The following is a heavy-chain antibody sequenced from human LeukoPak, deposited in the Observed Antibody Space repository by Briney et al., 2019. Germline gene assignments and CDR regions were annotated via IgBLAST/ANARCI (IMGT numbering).Heavy chain of an antibody. D-gene: IGHD3-3*01. J-gene: IGHJ4*02. CDR1: GFTFSSYA. Sequence: GGSLRLSCAASGFTFSSYAMSWVRQAPGKGLEWVSAISGSGGSTYYVDSVKGRFTISRDDAKNSLYLQMNSLRADDTAVYYCARDWSGDDYWGQGTLVTVSS. CDR2: ISGSGGST. V-gene: IGHV3-23*01. CDR3: ARDWSGDDY.